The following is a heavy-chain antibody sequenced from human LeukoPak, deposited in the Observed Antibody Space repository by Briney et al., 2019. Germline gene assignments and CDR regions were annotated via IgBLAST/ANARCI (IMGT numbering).Heavy chain of an antibody. J-gene: IGHJ4*02. V-gene: IGHV1-18*01. CDR3: ARDPAYYDFWSDYDY. CDR1: GYTFTSYG. CDR2: ISAYNGNT. Sequence: ASVKVSXKASGYTFTSYGISWVRQAPGQGLEWMGWISAYNGNTNYAQKLQGRVTMTTDTSTSTAYMELRSLRSDDTAVYYCARDPAYYDFWSDYDYWGQGTLVTVSS. D-gene: IGHD3-3*01.